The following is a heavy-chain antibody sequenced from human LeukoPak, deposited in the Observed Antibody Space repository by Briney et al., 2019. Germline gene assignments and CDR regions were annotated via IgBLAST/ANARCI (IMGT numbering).Heavy chain of an antibody. CDR2: IYYSGST. J-gene: IGHJ3*02. Sequence: PSQTLSLTCTVSGGSISSGDYYWSWIRQPPGKGLEWIGYIYYSGSTYYNPSLKSRVTISVDTPKNQFSLKLSSVTAADTAVYYCARATYYYDSSGHYNGAFDIWGQGTMVTVSS. CDR3: ARATYYYDSSGHYNGAFDI. V-gene: IGHV4-30-4*01. CDR1: GGSISSGDYY. D-gene: IGHD3-22*01.